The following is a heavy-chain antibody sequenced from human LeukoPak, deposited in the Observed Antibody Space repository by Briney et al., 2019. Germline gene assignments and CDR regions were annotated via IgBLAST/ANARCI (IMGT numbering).Heavy chain of an antibody. Sequence: GGSLRLSCAASGVTFSGSAMHWVRQASGKGLEWVGRIRSKANSHATAYAASVKGRFTISRDDSKNMAYLQMNSLKTEDTAVYYCTRHDTTIFGVVIDYWGQGTLVTVSS. V-gene: IGHV3-73*01. CDR3: TRHDTTIFGVVIDY. D-gene: IGHD3-3*01. CDR2: IRSKANSHAT. J-gene: IGHJ4*02. CDR1: GVTFSGSA.